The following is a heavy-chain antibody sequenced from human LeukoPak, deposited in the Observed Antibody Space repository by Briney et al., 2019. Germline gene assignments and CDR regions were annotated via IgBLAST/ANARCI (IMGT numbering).Heavy chain of an antibody. Sequence: SETLSLTCAVYGGSFSGNYWSWIRQPPGKRLEWIGEINRSGSTNCNPSLKSRVTISVDTSKNQFSLKLSSVTAADTAVYYCATSYYYYGMDVWGQGTTVTVSS. V-gene: IGHV4-34*01. J-gene: IGHJ6*02. CDR2: INRSGST. CDR3: ATSYYYYGMDV. CDR1: GGSFSGNY.